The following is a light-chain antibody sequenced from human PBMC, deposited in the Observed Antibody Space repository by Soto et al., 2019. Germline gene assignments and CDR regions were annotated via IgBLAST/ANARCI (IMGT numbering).Light chain of an antibody. CDR1: QTISKY. Sequence: DIQMTQSPSSLSASVGDRVTITCRASQTISKYLAWYQQRPGKAPNLLIYTASTLKSGVPSRFSGSGSGTEFTLTISSLQPDDVATYYCQKYNTFSSFGQGTKVDIK. V-gene: IGKV1-5*03. J-gene: IGKJ1*01. CDR2: TAS. CDR3: QKYNTFSS.